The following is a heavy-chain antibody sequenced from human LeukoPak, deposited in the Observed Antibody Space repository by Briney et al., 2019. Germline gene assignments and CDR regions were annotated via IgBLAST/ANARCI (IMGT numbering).Heavy chain of an antibody. J-gene: IGHJ4*02. CDR2: IYHSGST. D-gene: IGHD1-14*01. V-gene: IGHV4-38-2*02. CDR1: GYSISSGYY. Sequence: SETLSLTCAVSGYSISSGYYWGWIRQPPGKGLEWIGSIYHSGSTYYNPSLKSRVTISVDTSKNQFSLKLSSVTAADTAVYYCARDSFETDIDYWGQGTLVTVSS. CDR3: ARDSFETDIDY.